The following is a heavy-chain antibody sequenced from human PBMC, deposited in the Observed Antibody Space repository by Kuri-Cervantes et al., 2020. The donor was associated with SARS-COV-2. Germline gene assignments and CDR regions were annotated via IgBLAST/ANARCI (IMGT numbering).Heavy chain of an antibody. Sequence: ESLKISCSVSGGSISTYYWSWIRQPPGKGLEWIGEINHSGSTNYNPSLKSRVTISVDTSKNQFSLKLSSVTAADTAVYYCARHPRGSSGYPFDYWGQGTLVTVSS. J-gene: IGHJ4*02. CDR3: ARHPRGSSGYPFDY. D-gene: IGHD3-22*01. CDR2: INHSGST. V-gene: IGHV4-34*01. CDR1: GGSISTYY.